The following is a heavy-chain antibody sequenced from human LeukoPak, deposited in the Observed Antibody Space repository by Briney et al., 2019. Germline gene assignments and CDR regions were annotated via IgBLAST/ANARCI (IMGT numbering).Heavy chain of an antibody. D-gene: IGHD1-26*01. CDR2: ISTSGTTI. Sequence: GGSLRLSCAASGFTFSDYYMSWIRQAPGKGLEWVSYISTSGTTIYYADSVKGRFTISRDNAKNSLYLQMNSLRAEDTAVYYCARDRGATDAFDIWGQGTMVTVSS. V-gene: IGHV3-11*01. CDR3: ARDRGATDAFDI. J-gene: IGHJ3*02. CDR1: GFTFSDYY.